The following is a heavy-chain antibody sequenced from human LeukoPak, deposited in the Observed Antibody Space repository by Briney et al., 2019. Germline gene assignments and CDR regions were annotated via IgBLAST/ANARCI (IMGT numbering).Heavy chain of an antibody. J-gene: IGHJ5*02. Sequence: ASVKVSCKVSGYTLTELSMHWVRQAPGKGLEWMGGFDPEDGETIYAQKFQGRVTMTEDTSTDTAYMELSSLRSEDTAVYYCASSGYCSSTSCFNLHNWFDPWGQGTLVTVSP. V-gene: IGHV1-24*01. CDR2: FDPEDGET. CDR1: GYTLTELS. CDR3: ASSGYCSSTSCFNLHNWFDP. D-gene: IGHD2-2*01.